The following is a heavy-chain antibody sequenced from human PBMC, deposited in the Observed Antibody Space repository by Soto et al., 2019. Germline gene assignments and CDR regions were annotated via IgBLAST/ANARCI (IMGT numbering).Heavy chain of an antibody. D-gene: IGHD3-10*01. V-gene: IGHV1-69*02. CDR2: IIPILGIA. J-gene: IGHJ4*02. CDR1: GGTFSSYT. Sequence: QVQLVQSGAEVKKPGSSVKVSCKASGGTFSSYTISWVRQAPGQGLEWMGRIIPILGIANYAQKFQGRVTITEDKSTSTAYMELSSLRSEDTAVYYCARGAEGSYGSGRYDPFDYWGQGTLVTVSS. CDR3: ARGAEGSYGSGRYDPFDY.